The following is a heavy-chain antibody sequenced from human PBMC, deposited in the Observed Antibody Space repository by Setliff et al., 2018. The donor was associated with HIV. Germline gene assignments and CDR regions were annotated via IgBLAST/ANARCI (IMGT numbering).Heavy chain of an antibody. V-gene: IGHV4-59*12. CDR3: ARSPLYSGYERYYSDY. CDR2: IYYNGGT. CDR1: GGSITGYY. D-gene: IGHD5-12*01. J-gene: IGHJ4*02. Sequence: SETLSLTCTVSGGSITGYYWSWIRQPPGKGMEWIGYIYYNGGTNYNPSLKSRVTMLVDTSENQFSLKLTSVTAADTAVYYCARSPLYSGYERYYSDYWGQGTLVTVSS.